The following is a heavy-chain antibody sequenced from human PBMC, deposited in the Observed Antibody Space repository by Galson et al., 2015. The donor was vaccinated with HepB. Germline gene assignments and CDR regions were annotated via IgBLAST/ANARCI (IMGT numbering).Heavy chain of an antibody. D-gene: IGHD3-10*01. CDR1: GGTFSSYA. CDR2: IIPIFGTA. CDR3: ARRDMVRGVIGAGSPGYYGMDV. Sequence: SVKVSCKASGGTFSSYAISWVRQAPGQGLEWMGGIIPIFGTANYAQKFQGRVTITADESTSTAYMELSSLRSEDTAVYYCARRDMVRGVIGAGSPGYYGMDVWGQGTTVTVSS. V-gene: IGHV1-69*13. J-gene: IGHJ6*02.